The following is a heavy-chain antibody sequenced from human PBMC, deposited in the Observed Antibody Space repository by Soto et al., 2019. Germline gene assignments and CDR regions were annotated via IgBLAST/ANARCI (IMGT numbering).Heavy chain of an antibody. CDR3: ARDKDRLQLGGNYYYILDV. CDR2: IHPSGGGS. D-gene: IGHD5-12*01. J-gene: IGHJ6*02. CDR1: GYPFNTYY. Sequence: ASVKVSCKSSGYPFNTYYLHWVRQAPGQGLEWMGMIHPSGGGSTYAQKFLGRVTMTMDSSTSTVFMELSSLRSDDTAVYYCARDKDRLQLGGNYYYILDVWGQGTTVTVSS. V-gene: IGHV1-46*02.